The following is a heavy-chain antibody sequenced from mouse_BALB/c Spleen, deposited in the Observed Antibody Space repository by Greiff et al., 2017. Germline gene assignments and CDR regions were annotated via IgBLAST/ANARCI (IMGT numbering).Heavy chain of an antibody. CDR2: ISNLAYSI. Sequence: EVQRVESGGGLVQPGGSRKLSCAASGFTFSDYGMAWVRQAPGKGPEWVAFISNLAYSIYYADTVTGRFTISRENAKNTLYLEMSSLRSEDTAMYYCARDRGGDSSGYFDYWGQGTTLTVSS. CDR3: ARDRGGDSSGYFDY. D-gene: IGHD3-2*01. CDR1: GFTFSDYG. J-gene: IGHJ2*01. V-gene: IGHV5-15*02.